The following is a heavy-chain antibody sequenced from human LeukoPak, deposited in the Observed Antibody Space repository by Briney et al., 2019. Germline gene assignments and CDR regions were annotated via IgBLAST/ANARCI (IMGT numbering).Heavy chain of an antibody. CDR3: ARGVSVYDFWSGYFDS. D-gene: IGHD3-3*01. Sequence: GESLRLSCAASGFTFSSYGMHWVRQAPGKGLEWVSYISSSSSTIYYADSVKGRFTISRDNAKNSLYLQMNSLRADDTAVYYCARGVSVYDFWSGYFDSWGQGTLVTVSS. CDR1: GFTFSSYG. J-gene: IGHJ4*02. V-gene: IGHV3-48*01. CDR2: ISSSSSTI.